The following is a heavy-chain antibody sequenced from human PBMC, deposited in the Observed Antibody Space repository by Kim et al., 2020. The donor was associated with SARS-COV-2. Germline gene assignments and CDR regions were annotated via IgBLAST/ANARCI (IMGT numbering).Heavy chain of an antibody. CDR1: GGSISSSSYY. CDR2: IYYSGST. Sequence: SETLSLTCTVSGGSISSSSYYWGWIRQPPGKGLEWIGSIYYSGSTYYNPSLKSRVTISVDTSKNQFSLKLSSVTAADTAVYYCARETYSSSTLKIDYWGQGTLVTVSS. D-gene: IGHD6-6*01. CDR3: ARETYSSSTLKIDY. J-gene: IGHJ4*02. V-gene: IGHV4-39*01.